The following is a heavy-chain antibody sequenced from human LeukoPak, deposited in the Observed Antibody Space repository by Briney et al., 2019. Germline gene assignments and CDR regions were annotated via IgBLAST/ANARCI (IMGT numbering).Heavy chain of an antibody. D-gene: IGHD1-26*01. CDR1: GFTFSSYE. J-gene: IGHJ4*02. CDR2: ISSSGSTI. CDR3: AKGEADLDY. Sequence: GGSLRLSCAVSGFTFSSYEMNWVRQAPGKGLEWVSYISSSGSTIYYTDSVKGRFTISRDNSKNTLLLQMNSLTAEDTAVYYCAKGEADLDYWGQGTLVTVSS. V-gene: IGHV3-48*03.